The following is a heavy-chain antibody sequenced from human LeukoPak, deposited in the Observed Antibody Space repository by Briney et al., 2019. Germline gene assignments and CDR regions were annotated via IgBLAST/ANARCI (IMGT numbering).Heavy chain of an antibody. Sequence: PGGSLRLSCAASGFTSTPSELNWVRQAPGKGLEWISYISSRGTTIYYADSVKGRFTISRDNAENSLYLQMNRLRAEDTAVYYCARVYDTSGYKTPPPDYWGQGTLVTVSS. CDR1: GFTSTPSE. CDR2: ISSRGTTI. J-gene: IGHJ4*02. V-gene: IGHV3-48*03. D-gene: IGHD3-22*01. CDR3: ARVYDTSGYKTPPPDY.